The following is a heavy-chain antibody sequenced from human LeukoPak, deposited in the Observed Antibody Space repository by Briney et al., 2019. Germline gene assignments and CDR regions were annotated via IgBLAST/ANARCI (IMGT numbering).Heavy chain of an antibody. J-gene: IGHJ4*02. CDR3: AKDQRTISTCDY. D-gene: IGHD3-3*01. CDR1: GFTFSNYG. V-gene: IGHV3-23*01. CDR2: ISGSGSSS. Sequence: PGGSLRLSCAASGFTFSNYGMSWVRQAPGKGLEWVSAISGSGSSSYYADSVKGRFTISRDNSKNTLYLQINSLRAEDTAIYYCAKDQRTISTCDYWGQGTLVTVSS.